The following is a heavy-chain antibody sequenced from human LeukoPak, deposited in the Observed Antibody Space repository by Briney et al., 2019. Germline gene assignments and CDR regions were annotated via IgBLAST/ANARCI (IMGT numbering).Heavy chain of an antibody. J-gene: IGHJ6*02. CDR2: IYYSGST. D-gene: IGHD2-2*01. CDR3: ARGRRVVVPAAMRYYYYGMDV. CDR1: GGSISSGDYY. Sequence: PSQTLSLTCTVSGGSISSGDYYWSWIRQPPGKGLEWIGYIYYSGSTYYNPSLKSRVTISVDTSKNQFSLKLSSVTAADTAVYYCARGRRVVVPAAMRYYYYGMDVWGQGTTVTVSS. V-gene: IGHV4-30-4*01.